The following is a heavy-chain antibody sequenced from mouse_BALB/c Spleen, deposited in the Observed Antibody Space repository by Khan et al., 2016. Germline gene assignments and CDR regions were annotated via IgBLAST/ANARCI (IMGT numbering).Heavy chain of an antibody. CDR3: TRDWDDAMDY. J-gene: IGHJ4*01. CDR1: GFTFSNYW. D-gene: IGHD4-1*01. V-gene: IGHV6-6*02. CDR2: IRLKSNNYAT. Sequence: QLEESGGGLVQPGGSMKLSCVASGFTFSNYWMNWVRQSPEKGLEWVAEIRLKSNNYATHYAESVKGRFTISRDDSKSSVYLQMNNLRAEDTGICYCTRDWDDAMDYWGQGTSVTVSS.